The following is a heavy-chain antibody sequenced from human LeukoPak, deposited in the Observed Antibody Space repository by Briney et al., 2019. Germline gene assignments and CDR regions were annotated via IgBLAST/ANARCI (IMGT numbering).Heavy chain of an antibody. CDR2: INWNGGST. Sequence: GSLRLSCAASGFTFDDYGMSWVRQAPGKGLEWVSGINWNGGSTGYADSVKGRFTISRDNAKNSLYLQMNSLRAEDTATYYCARGEFGDYNYFYMDVWGKGTTVTISS. CDR3: ARGEFGDYNYFYMDV. CDR1: GFTFDDYG. V-gene: IGHV3-20*04. D-gene: IGHD2/OR15-2a*01. J-gene: IGHJ6*03.